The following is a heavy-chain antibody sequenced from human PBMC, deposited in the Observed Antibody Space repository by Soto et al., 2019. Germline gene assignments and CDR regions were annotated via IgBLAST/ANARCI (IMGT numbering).Heavy chain of an antibody. Sequence: QAQVVQSGAEVRTPGSSVKLSCKASEGTLNSYAIAWVRQAPGQGLEWMGGIIPYYNTLNYAQKFQDRVTITADDSTNTVYMELSSLKSDDTAVYFCASGASRWYPYFFDSWAQGTLVTVSS. CDR1: EGTLNSYA. CDR3: ASGASRWYPYFFDS. V-gene: IGHV1-69*01. J-gene: IGHJ4*02. D-gene: IGHD6-13*01. CDR2: IIPYYNTL.